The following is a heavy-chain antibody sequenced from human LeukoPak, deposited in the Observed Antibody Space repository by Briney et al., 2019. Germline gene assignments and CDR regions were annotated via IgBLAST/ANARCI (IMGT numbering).Heavy chain of an antibody. CDR2: ITTSSSYI. Sequence: GGSLRLSCAASGFTFSSYSMNWVRQAPGKGLEWVSSITTSSSYIHYADSVKGRFTISRDNAKNSLYLQMNSLRAEDTAVYYCARVLLGGSGSYLDAFDILGQGTMVTVSS. J-gene: IGHJ3*02. V-gene: IGHV3-21*01. CDR1: GFTFSSYS. CDR3: ARVLLGGSGSYLDAFDI. D-gene: IGHD3-10*01.